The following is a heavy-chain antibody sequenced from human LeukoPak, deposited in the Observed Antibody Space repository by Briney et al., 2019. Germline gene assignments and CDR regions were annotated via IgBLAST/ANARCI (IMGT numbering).Heavy chain of an antibody. CDR1: GGSISSYY. Sequence: SETLSLTCTVSGGSISSYYWSWIRQPPGKGLEWIGYIYYSGSTNYNPSLKSRVTISADTSKNQFSLKLSSVTAADTAVYYCARGGYCSGGSCYSGVGYFHHWGQGTLVTVSS. J-gene: IGHJ1*01. CDR3: ARGGYCSGGSCYSGVGYFHH. D-gene: IGHD2-15*01. V-gene: IGHV4-59*08. CDR2: IYYSGST.